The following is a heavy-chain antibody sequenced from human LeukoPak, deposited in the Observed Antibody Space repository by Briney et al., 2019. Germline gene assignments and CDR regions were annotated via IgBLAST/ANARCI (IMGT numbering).Heavy chain of an antibody. Sequence: SETLSLTCTVSGGSISSGGYYWSWIRQHPGKGLEWIGYIYYSGSTYYNPSLKSRVTISVDTSKNQFSLKLSSVTAADTAVYYCARTGISGGFDYWGQGTLVTVSS. D-gene: IGHD1-20*01. CDR1: GGSISSGGYY. CDR3: ARTGISGGFDY. J-gene: IGHJ4*02. V-gene: IGHV4-31*03. CDR2: IYYSGST.